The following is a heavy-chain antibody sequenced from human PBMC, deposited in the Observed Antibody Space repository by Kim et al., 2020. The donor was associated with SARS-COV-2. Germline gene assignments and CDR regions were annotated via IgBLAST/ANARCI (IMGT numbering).Heavy chain of an antibody. J-gene: IGHJ3*02. V-gene: IGHV4-39*01. D-gene: IGHD5-18*01. CDR3: ARRAVRQYSYGLDAFDI. CDR2: IYYSGST. Sequence: SETLPLTCTVSGGSISSSSYYWGWIRQPPGKGLEWIGSIYYSGSTYYNPSLKSRVTISVDTSKNQFSLKLSSVTAADTAVYYCARRAVRQYSYGLDAFDIWGQGTMLTVSS. CDR1: GGSISSSSYY.